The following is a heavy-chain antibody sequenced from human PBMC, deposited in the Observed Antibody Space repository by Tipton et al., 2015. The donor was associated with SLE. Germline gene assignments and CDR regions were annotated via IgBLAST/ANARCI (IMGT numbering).Heavy chain of an antibody. J-gene: IGHJ4*02. D-gene: IGHD6-19*01. CDR1: GGPISSPVYY. Sequence: TLSLTCTISGGPISSPVYYLGWIRQSPGKRLEWIGSVDYSGSTYFNPSLKSRVTMSVDTSKNQLSLELNSVTAADTALYYCATGWLAVDFWGQGTRVSVSS. V-gene: IGHV4-39*01. CDR2: VDYSGST. CDR3: ATGWLAVDF.